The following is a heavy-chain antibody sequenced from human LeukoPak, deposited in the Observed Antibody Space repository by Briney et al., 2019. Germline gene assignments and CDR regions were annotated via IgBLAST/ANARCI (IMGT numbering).Heavy chain of an antibody. V-gene: IGHV3-21*01. CDR3: ARESLALVAFDI. CDR1: GFTFSNYW. Sequence: GGSLRLSCAASGFTFSNYWMSWVRQAPGKGLEWVSSISSSSSYIYYADSVKGRFTISRDNAKNSLYLQMNSLRAEDTAVYYCARESLALVAFDIWGQGTMVTVSS. J-gene: IGHJ3*02. CDR2: ISSSSSYI.